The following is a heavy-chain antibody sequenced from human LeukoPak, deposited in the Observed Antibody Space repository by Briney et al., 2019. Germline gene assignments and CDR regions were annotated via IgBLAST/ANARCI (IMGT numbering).Heavy chain of an antibody. CDR2: IYPGDSDT. CDR1: GYSFTSYW. CDR3: ARHPGSAYYYYYYMDV. J-gene: IGHJ6*03. Sequence: GESLKISCKGSGYSFTSYWIGWVRQMPGKGLEWMGIIYPGDSDTRYSPSFQGQVTISADKSISTAYLQWSSLKASDTAMYYCARHPGSAYYYYYYMDVWGKGATVTVSS. D-gene: IGHD1-14*01. V-gene: IGHV5-51*01.